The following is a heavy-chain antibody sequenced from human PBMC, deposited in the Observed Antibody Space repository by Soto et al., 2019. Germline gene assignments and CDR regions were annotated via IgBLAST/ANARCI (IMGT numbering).Heavy chain of an antibody. Sequence: GGSLRLSCAASGFTFSSYAVSWVRQAPGKGLEWVSGISGSGSSTSYADSVKGRFTISRDNSNNTLSLQMNSLRAEDTAVYYCVRGYLEFASWGQGTLVTVSS. CDR3: VRGYLEFAS. CDR2: ISGSGSST. J-gene: IGHJ4*02. V-gene: IGHV3-23*01. CDR1: GFTFSSYA. D-gene: IGHD6-13*01.